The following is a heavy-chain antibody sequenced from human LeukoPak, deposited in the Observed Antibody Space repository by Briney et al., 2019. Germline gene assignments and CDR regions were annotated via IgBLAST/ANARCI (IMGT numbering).Heavy chain of an antibody. D-gene: IGHD2-21*01. CDR2: INPNSGGT. Sequence: ASVKVSCKASGYTFTGYYMHWVRQAPGQGLEWMGWINPNSGGTNYAQKFQGRVTMTRDTSISTAYMELSRLRSDDTAVYYCARTKLNIAVGARYFDLWGRGTLVTVSS. CDR3: ARTKLNIAVGARYFDL. V-gene: IGHV1-2*02. J-gene: IGHJ2*01. CDR1: GYTFTGYY.